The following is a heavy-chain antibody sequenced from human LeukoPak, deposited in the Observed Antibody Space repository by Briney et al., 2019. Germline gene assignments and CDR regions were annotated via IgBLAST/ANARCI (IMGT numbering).Heavy chain of an antibody. J-gene: IGHJ4*02. CDR2: IYYSGST. V-gene: IGHV4-59*05. CDR3: AGRPYSSGWDY. CDR1: GGSISSYY. D-gene: IGHD6-19*01. Sequence: PSETLSLTCTVSGGSISSYYWSWIRQPPGKGLEWIGSIYYSGSTYYNPSLKSRVTISVDTSKNQFSLKLSSVTAADTAVYYCAGRPYSSGWDYWGQGTLVTVSS.